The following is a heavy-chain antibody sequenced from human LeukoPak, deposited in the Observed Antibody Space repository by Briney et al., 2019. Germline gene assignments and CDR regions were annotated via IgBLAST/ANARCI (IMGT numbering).Heavy chain of an antibody. V-gene: IGHV4-61*02. Sequence: SQTLSLTCTVSGGSISSGSYYWSWIRQPAGKGLEWIGRIYTSGSTNYNPSLKSRVTISVDTSKNQFSLKLSSVTAADTAVYYCARSLSSGYYYFDYWGQGTLVTVSS. CDR1: GGSISSGSYY. CDR3: ARSLSSGYYYFDY. CDR2: IYTSGST. J-gene: IGHJ4*02. D-gene: IGHD3-22*01.